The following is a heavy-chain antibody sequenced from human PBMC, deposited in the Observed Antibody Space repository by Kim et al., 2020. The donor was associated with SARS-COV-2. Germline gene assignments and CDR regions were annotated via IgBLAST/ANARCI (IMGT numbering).Heavy chain of an antibody. CDR2: IYYSGST. D-gene: IGHD3-22*01. V-gene: IGHV4-31*03. CDR3: AREKRNHYYDSSGYYLFDY. Sequence: SETLSLTCTVSGGSISSGGYYWSWIRQHPGKGLEWIGYIYYSGSTYYNPSLKSRVTISVDTSKNQFSLKLSFVTAADTAVYYCAREKRNHYYDSSGYYLFDYWGQGTLVTVSS. J-gene: IGHJ4*02. CDR1: GGSISSGGYY.